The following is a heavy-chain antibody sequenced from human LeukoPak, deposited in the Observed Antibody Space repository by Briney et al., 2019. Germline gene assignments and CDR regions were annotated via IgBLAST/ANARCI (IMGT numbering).Heavy chain of an antibody. Sequence: SETLSLTCAVYGGSFSGYYWSWIRQPPGKGLEWIGEINHSGSTNYNPSLKSRVTISVDTSKNQFSLKLSSVTAADTAVYYCARARLRSYYGSGSYYNDYWGQETLVTVSS. CDR3: ARARLRSYYGSGSYYNDY. CDR2: INHSGST. V-gene: IGHV4-34*01. CDR1: GGSFSGYY. J-gene: IGHJ4*02. D-gene: IGHD3-10*01.